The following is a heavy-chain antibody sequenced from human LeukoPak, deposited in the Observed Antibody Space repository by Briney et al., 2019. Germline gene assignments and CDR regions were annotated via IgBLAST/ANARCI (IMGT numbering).Heavy chain of an antibody. Sequence: PSETLSLTCTVSGGSISSYYWSWISVPPGKGLEWIGFISYSGSTNYNPSLRSRVTISLDTSKNQFSLHLSSVTGADTAVYYCARGGPGSGWHYYLDYWGQGTLVTVSS. J-gene: IGHJ4*02. CDR2: ISYSGST. CDR3: ARGGPGSGWHYYLDY. D-gene: IGHD3-22*01. CDR1: GGSISSYY. V-gene: IGHV4-59*01.